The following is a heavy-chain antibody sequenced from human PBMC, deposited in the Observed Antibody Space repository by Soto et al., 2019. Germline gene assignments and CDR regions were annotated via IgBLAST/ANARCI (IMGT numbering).Heavy chain of an antibody. CDR2: ISSSSSYI. V-gene: IGHV3-21*01. D-gene: IGHD5-12*01. J-gene: IGHJ4*02. Sequence: PGGSLRLSCAASGFTFSSYSMNWVRQAPGKGLEWVSSISSSSSYIYHADSVKGRFTISRDNAKNSLYLQMNSLRAEDTAVYYCARRGRDGYDYWGQGTLVTVSS. CDR3: ARRGRDGYDY. CDR1: GFTFSSYS.